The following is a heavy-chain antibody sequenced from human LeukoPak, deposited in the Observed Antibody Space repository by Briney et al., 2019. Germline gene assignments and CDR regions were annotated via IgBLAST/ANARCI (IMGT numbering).Heavy chain of an antibody. D-gene: IGHD2-15*01. V-gene: IGHV4-39*07. CDR1: GGSISSSSYY. CDR3: ARALGYCSGGSCYQPDY. CDR2: IYYSGST. Sequence: SETLSLTCTVSGGSISSSSYYWGWIRQPPGKGLEWIGSIYYSGSTYYNPSLGSRVTISIDTSKNQFSLKLTSVTAADTAVYYCARALGYCSGGSCYQPDYWGQGILVTVSS. J-gene: IGHJ4*02.